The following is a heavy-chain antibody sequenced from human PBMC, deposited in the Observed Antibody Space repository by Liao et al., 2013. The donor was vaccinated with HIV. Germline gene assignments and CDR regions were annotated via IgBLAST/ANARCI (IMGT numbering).Heavy chain of an antibody. D-gene: IGHD3-22*01. CDR1: GGSISSYY. J-gene: IGHJ4*02. V-gene: IGHV4-4*07. Sequence: QVQLQESGPGLVKPSETLSLTCTVSGGSISSYYWSWIRQPAGKGLEWIGRIYTSGSTNYNPSLKSRVTMSVDTSKNQFSLKLTSVTAADTAVYYCARSEDFYDSSGRVDYWGQGTLVTVYS. CDR2: IYTSGST. CDR3: ARSEDFYDSSGRVDY.